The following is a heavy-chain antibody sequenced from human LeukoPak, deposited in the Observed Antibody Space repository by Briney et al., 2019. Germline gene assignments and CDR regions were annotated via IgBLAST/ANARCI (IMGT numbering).Heavy chain of an antibody. D-gene: IGHD3-10*01. CDR2: IIPIFGTA. J-gene: IGHJ4*02. Sequence: SVKVSCKASGCTLTSFAINWVRQAPGQGLEWMGSIIPIFGTANYAQKFQSRVTITTNESTSTAYMELSSLRSEDTAVYYCARDEPYYYYFDYWGQGTLVTVSS. CDR3: ARDEPYYYYFDY. CDR1: GCTLTSFA. V-gene: IGHV1-69*05.